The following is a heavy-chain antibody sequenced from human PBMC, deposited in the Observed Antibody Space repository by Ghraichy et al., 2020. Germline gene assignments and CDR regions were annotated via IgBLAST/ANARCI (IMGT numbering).Heavy chain of an antibody. CDR2: ISSSGDFR. CDR1: GFSFNDYI. Sequence: GGSLRLSCAGSGFSFNDYIINWVRQAPGKGLEWVSSISSSGDFRYYAASVKGRFTISRDYAKNSVSLEMDSLRVEDTALYYCARGVGIAPAGPLAFWGQGNLVTVAS. V-gene: IGHV3-21*01. J-gene: IGHJ1*01. D-gene: IGHD2-21*01. CDR3: ARGVGIAPAGPLAF.